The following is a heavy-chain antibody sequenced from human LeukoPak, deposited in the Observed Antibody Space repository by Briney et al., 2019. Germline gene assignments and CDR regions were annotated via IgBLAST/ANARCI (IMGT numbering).Heavy chain of an antibody. CDR2: ISYGGHT. V-gene: IGHV4-39*01. D-gene: IGHD6-19*01. CDR3: ARQIALAGEWAFDI. CDR1: GASFSSSGYY. J-gene: IGHJ3*02. Sequence: SETLSLTCAVSGASFSSSGYYWIWIRQPPGKGLEWIGSISYGGHTYYSPSLRSRVTISVDTSNNRFSLQLSSVTAADTAVYYCARQIALAGEWAFDIWGQGTMVTVSS.